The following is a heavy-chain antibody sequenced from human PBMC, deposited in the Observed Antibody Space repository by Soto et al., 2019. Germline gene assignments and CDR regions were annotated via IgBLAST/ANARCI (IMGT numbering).Heavy chain of an antibody. Sequence: XESLKVKWQCAGDTFSNFWIGLVLQMPGEGLEWMGLMYPWTSDTRYSPSFQGHVTISVDTSTSTGYLQWSSLKASDTAMYYCVTTRDGTTYFAYCGQRTLVTVSS. CDR2: MYPWTSDT. J-gene: IGHJ4*02. CDR3: VTTRDGTTYFAY. CDR1: GDTFSNFW. D-gene: IGHD1-7*01. V-gene: IGHV5-51*01.